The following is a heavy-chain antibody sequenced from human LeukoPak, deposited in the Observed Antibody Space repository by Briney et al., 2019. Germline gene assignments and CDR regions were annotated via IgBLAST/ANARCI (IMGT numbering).Heavy chain of an antibody. V-gene: IGHV3-23*01. J-gene: IGHJ4*02. Sequence: GGSLRLSCAASGFTFSSYAMSWVRQAPGKGLEWVSAISGSGGSTYYADSVKGRFTISRDNSKNTLYLQMNSLRAEDTAVYYCAKDIGYDSSGYLTWDYWGQGTLVTVSS. D-gene: IGHD3-22*01. CDR1: GFTFSSYA. CDR2: ISGSGGST. CDR3: AKDIGYDSSGYLTWDY.